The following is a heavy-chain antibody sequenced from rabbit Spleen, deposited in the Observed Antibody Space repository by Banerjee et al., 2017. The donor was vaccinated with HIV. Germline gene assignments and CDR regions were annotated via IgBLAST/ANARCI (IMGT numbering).Heavy chain of an antibody. CDR1: GFSFSNKAV. Sequence: QEQLVEYGGDLVQPEGSLTLTCKASGFSFSNKAVMCWVRQAPGKGLEWIACINAVTGKAVYASWAKGRFTFSKTSSTTVTLQRTSLTAADTATYFCVRDLDGVIGWNFGWWGPGTLVTVS. CDR3: VRDLDGVIGWNFGW. V-gene: IGHV1S45*01. D-gene: IGHD1-1*01. CDR2: INAVTGKA. J-gene: IGHJ4*01.